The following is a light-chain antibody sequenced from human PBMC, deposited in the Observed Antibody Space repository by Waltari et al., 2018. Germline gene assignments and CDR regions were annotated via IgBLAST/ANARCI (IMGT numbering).Light chain of an antibody. CDR1: SSNIGRAR. J-gene: IGLJ2*01. Sequence: QSVLPQPPSVSAVPGQKVTISCSGSSSNIGRARLPWYHQLPGAAPKLLIYDNYKRPSGIPDRSTASKSGTSATLDITGLQIGDESDYYCATWDNSLTAVVFGGGTKLAVL. CDR2: DNY. CDR3: ATWDNSLTAVV. V-gene: IGLV1-51*01.